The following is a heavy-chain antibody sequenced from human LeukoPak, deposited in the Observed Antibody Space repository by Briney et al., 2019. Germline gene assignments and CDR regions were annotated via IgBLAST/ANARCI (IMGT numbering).Heavy chain of an antibody. J-gene: IGHJ4*02. CDR2: IKQDGSEK. CDR1: GFTFSSYW. Sequence: GGSLRLSCAASGFTFSSYWMSWVRQAPGKGLEWVANIKQDGSEKYYVDSVRGRFTISRDNAHNSLHLQMNSLRAEDAAVYFCARDRGSGWFPYWGQGTLVTVSS. CDR3: ARDRGSGWFPY. V-gene: IGHV3-7*04. D-gene: IGHD6-19*01.